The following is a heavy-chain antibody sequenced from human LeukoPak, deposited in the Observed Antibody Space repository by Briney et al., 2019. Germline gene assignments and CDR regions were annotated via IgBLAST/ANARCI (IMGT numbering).Heavy chain of an antibody. CDR3: ARDPDCSSTSCYPPNYYYYMDV. D-gene: IGHD2-2*01. V-gene: IGHV1-69*13. CDR2: IIPIFGTA. CDR1: GGTFSSYA. Sequence: SVKVSCKASGGTFSSYAISWVRQAPGQGLEWMGGIIPIFGTANYAQKFQGRVTITADESTSTAYMGLSSLRSEDTAVYYCARDPDCSSTSCYPPNYYYYMDVWGKGTTVTVSS. J-gene: IGHJ6*03.